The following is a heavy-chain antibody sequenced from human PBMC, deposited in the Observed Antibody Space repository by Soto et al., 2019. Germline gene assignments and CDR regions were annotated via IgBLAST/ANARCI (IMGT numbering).Heavy chain of an antibody. CDR3: AKGGWLNNYEVH. V-gene: IGHV3-23*01. CDR1: GFTFSSYA. D-gene: IGHD3-3*01. CDR2: ISGSGGST. Sequence: EVQLLESGGGLVQPGGSLRHSCAASGFTFSSYAMSWVRQAPGKGLEWVSGISGSGGSTYNADSVKGRFTISRDNSKNMLYLQLNSLRAEDTAVYYCAKGGWLNNYEVHWGQGTLVTVSS. J-gene: IGHJ4*02.